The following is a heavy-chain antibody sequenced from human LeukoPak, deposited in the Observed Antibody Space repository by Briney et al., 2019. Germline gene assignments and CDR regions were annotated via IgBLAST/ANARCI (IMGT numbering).Heavy chain of an antibody. J-gene: IGHJ2*01. V-gene: IGHV4-59*01. D-gene: IGHD1-14*01. Sequence: SETLSLTCTVSGGSISSYYCSWIRQPPGKGLEWIGYIYYSGSTNYNPSLKSRVTISVDTPKNQFSLKLSSVTAADTAVYYCARGNHLHWYFDLWGRGTLVTVSS. CDR1: GGSISSYY. CDR2: IYYSGST. CDR3: ARGNHLHWYFDL.